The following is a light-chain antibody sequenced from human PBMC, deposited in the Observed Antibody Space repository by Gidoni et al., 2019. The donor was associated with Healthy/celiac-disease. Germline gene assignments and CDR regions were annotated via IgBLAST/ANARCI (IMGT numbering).Light chain of an antibody. V-gene: IGKV3-11*01. J-gene: IGKJ1*01. CDR2: DAS. CDR1: QSVSSY. Sequence: EIVLTQSPATLSLSPGERATLYCRASQSVSSYLAGYQQKPGQAPRLLIYDASNRATGIPARFSGSGSGTDFTLTISSLEPEDFSVYYCQQRSNWPWTFGQGTKVEIK. CDR3: QQRSNWPWT.